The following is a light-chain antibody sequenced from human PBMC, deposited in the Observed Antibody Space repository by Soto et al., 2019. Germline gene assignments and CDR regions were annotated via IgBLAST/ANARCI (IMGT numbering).Light chain of an antibody. CDR1: SSDVGGYNY. CDR2: DVS. J-gene: IGLJ1*01. V-gene: IGLV2-14*03. CDR3: CSYISSSTPWV. Sequence: QSVLTQPASVSGSPGQSITISCTGTSSDVGGYNYVSWYQQHPGKAPKLMIYDVSDRPSGVSNRFSASKSGNTASLTISGLQAEDEADYYCCSYISSSTPWVFGTGTKVTV.